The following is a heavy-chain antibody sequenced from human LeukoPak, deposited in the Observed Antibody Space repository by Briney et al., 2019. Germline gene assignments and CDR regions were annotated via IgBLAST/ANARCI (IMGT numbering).Heavy chain of an antibody. CDR1: GFTFSNYW. CDR3: ASDYGAKN. D-gene: IGHD4-17*01. V-gene: IGHV3-74*01. J-gene: IGHJ4*02. CDR2: IKSDGSYT. Sequence: QSGGSLRLSCAASGFTFSNYWMHWVRQAPGKGLVWVSRIKSDGSYTSYADSVKGRFTISRDNAKNTLHLQMNSLRAEDTAVYYCASDYGAKNWGQGTLVTVSS.